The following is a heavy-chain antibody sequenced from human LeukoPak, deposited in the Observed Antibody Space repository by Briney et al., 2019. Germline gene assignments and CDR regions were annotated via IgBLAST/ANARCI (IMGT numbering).Heavy chain of an antibody. Sequence: GGSLRLSCAASGFTFSDYYMSWIRQAPGKGLEWVSYISSSGSTIYYADSVKGRFTISRDNSKNTLYLQMNSLRADDTAVYYCAKDRPTVYSSSWLHFLDSWGQGTLVTVSS. CDR3: AKDRPTVYSSSWLHFLDS. D-gene: IGHD6-13*01. J-gene: IGHJ4*02. CDR2: ISSSGSTI. CDR1: GFTFSDYY. V-gene: IGHV3-11*01.